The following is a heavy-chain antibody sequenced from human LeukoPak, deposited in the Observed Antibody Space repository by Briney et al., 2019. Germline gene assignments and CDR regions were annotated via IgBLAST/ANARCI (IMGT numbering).Heavy chain of an antibody. J-gene: IGHJ4*02. V-gene: IGHV4-34*01. D-gene: IGHD3-10*01. CDR1: GGSLSGYY. CDR2: INHSGST. CDR3: ARGTGVYYYGSGSYYDY. Sequence: PSETLSLTCAVYGGSLSGYYWSWIRHPPGKGLEWIGEINHSGSTYYNPSPKSRVTISVDTSKNQFSLKLSSVTAADTAVYYCARGTGVYYYGSGSYYDYWGQGTLVTVSS.